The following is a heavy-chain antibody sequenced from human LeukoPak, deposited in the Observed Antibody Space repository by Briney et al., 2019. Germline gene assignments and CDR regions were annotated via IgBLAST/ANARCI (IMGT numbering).Heavy chain of an antibody. CDR2: VSHTGST. V-gene: IGHV4-59*01. D-gene: IGHD5-24*01. Sequence: SETLSLTCTVSGGSINYAYWSWIRLPPGKKLEWIGFVSHTGSTNYNPSLTSRVTISVDTSKNQFSLKLTSVAAADTAIYFCARVKGYNTPFDYWGQGILVTVSS. CDR1: GGSINYAY. J-gene: IGHJ4*02. CDR3: ARVKGYNTPFDY.